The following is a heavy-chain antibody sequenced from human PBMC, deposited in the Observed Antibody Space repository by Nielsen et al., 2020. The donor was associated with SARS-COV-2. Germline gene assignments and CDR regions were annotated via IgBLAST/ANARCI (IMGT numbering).Heavy chain of an antibody. CDR2: IIPIFGTA. Sequence: SVKVSCKASGYTFTNYAMNWVRQAPGQGLEWMGGIIPIFGTANYAQKFQGRVTITADESTSTAYMELSSLRSEDTAVYYCARAPGIAAAGPRFDPWGQGTLVTVSS. CDR3: ARAPGIAAAGPRFDP. J-gene: IGHJ5*02. D-gene: IGHD6-13*01. V-gene: IGHV1-69*13. CDR1: GYTFTNYA.